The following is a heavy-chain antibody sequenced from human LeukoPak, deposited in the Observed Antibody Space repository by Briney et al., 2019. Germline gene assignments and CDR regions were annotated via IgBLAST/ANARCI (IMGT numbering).Heavy chain of an antibody. V-gene: IGHV3-23*01. D-gene: IGHD6-13*01. CDR2: ISASGGNT. CDR3: AKDWPSEWQQLPDYDAVDI. Sequence: GGSLRLSCAASGFTFRSYSMHWVRQAPGKGLEWVSSISASGGNTYYSDYVKGRFTIPRDNSKNTLYLQMNSLRVEDTAVYYCAKDWPSEWQQLPDYDAVDIWGQGMMVSVSS. CDR1: GFTFRSYS. J-gene: IGHJ3*02.